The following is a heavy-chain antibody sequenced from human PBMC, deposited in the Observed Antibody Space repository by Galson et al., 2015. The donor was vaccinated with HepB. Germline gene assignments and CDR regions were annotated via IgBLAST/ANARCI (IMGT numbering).Heavy chain of an antibody. V-gene: IGHV6-1*01. CDR1: GDSVSSNSAA. CDR2: TYYRSEWYN. D-gene: IGHD2-15*01. J-gene: IGHJ4*02. CDR3: ARGYSLGY. Sequence: CAISGDSVSSNSAAWNWIRQSPSRGLEWLGRTYYRSEWYNDYAVSVNSRITINPDTSENQVSRQLNSVTPEDTAVYYCARGYSLGYWGQGTLVTVSS.